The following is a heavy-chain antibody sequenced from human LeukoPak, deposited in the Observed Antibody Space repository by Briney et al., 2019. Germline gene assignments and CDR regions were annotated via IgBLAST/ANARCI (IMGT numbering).Heavy chain of an antibody. V-gene: IGHV1-8*02. CDR2: MDPNSDNT. CDR3: ARFPRGWYPDY. Sequence: ASVKVSCKASGGSFSSYAISWVRQASGQGLEWMGWMDPNSDNTGYAQKFQGRITMTRNTSISTAYMELSSLRSEDTAVYYCARFPRGWYPDYWGQGTLVTVSS. J-gene: IGHJ4*02. D-gene: IGHD6-19*01. CDR1: GGSFSSYA.